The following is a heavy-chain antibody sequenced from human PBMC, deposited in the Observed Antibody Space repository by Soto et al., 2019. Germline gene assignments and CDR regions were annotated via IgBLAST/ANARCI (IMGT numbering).Heavy chain of an antibody. V-gene: IGHV3-23*01. CDR1: GFTFSSYA. CDR2: I. D-gene: IGHD3-9*01. J-gene: IGHJ4*02. Sequence: VQLLESGGGLVQPGGSLRLSCAASGFTFSSYAMSWVRQAPGKGLEWVSAITGRFPISRADSKDRLYLQMNSLRAEDTAIYYCAKTHSDILDYWGQGTLVTVSS. CDR3: AKTHSDILDY.